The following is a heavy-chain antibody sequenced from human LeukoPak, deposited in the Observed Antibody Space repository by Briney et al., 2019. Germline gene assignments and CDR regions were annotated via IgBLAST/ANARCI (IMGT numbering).Heavy chain of an antibody. Sequence: SETLSLTCTVSDDSISSSNYYWGWIRQPPGQGLEWIGSIYYSGSTYHNPSLKSRVTISVDTSKNQFSLKLSSVTAADTAVYYCASGTTGDFDYWGQGTLVAVSS. CDR1: DDSISSSNYY. CDR3: ASGTTGDFDY. J-gene: IGHJ4*02. V-gene: IGHV4-39*07. CDR2: IYYSGST. D-gene: IGHD4-11*01.